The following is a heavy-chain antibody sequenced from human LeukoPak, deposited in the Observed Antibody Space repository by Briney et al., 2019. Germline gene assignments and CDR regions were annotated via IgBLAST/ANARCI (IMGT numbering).Heavy chain of an antibody. CDR2: INHSGST. CDR1: GRSFSGYY. J-gene: IGHJ4*02. V-gene: IGHV4-34*01. D-gene: IGHD3-22*01. Sequence: KSSETLSFTCAVYGRSFSGYYWSWIRQPPGKRLEWIGEINHSGSTNYNPSLKSRVTISVDTSNNQFSLKLSSVTAADTAVYYCARSDSSGYYYTFDYWGQGTLVTVSS. CDR3: ARSDSSGYYYTFDY.